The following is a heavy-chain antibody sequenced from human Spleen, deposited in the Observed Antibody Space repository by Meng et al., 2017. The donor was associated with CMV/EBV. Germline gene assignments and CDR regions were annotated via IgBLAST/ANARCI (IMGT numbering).Heavy chain of an antibody. D-gene: IGHD1-14*01. J-gene: IGHJ6*02. V-gene: IGHV3-23*01. CDR3: AKGTTYGMDV. Sequence: GESLKISCAASGFSFSSYAMAWVRQAPGKGLKWVSDISSGGGTTYYADSVKGRFTISRDNSKNTLYLQMNSLRAEDTAVYYCAKGTTYGMDVWGQGTTVTVSS. CDR2: ISSGGGTT. CDR1: GFSFSSYA.